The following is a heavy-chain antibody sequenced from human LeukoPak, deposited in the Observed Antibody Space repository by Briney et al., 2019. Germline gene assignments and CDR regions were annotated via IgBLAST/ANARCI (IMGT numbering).Heavy chain of an antibody. D-gene: IGHD4-23*01. Sequence: GRSLRLSCTASGFTFGDSAMSWVRQAPGKGLEWVGFIRSKAYGGTTEYAASVKGRFTISRDDSKSIAYLQMNSLKTEDTAVYYCTRYGGNSFSYWGQVTLVTVSS. J-gene: IGHJ4*02. CDR1: GFTFGDSA. CDR3: TRYGGNSFSY. V-gene: IGHV3-49*04. CDR2: IRSKAYGGTT.